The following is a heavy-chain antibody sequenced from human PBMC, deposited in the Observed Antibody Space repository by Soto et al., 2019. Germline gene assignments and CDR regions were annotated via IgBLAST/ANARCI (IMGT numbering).Heavy chain of an antibody. V-gene: IGHV1-18*04. Sequence: QVQLVQSGSEVKKPGASVNVSCKAFGYTFTSYGFSWVRQVPGQGVEWLGWISAFNGDTQYAQTMKRRLTVTTDTSTTTVHMQLRSLTPADTAVYYCTREAGWQRMVPYDWGQGTLVSVS. D-gene: IGHD6-25*01. CDR3: TREAGWQRMVPYD. CDR1: GYTFTSYG. J-gene: IGHJ4*02. CDR2: ISAFNGDT.